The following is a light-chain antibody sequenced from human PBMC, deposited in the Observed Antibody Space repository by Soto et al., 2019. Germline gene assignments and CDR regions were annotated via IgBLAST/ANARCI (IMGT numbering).Light chain of an antibody. CDR3: CSYAGSSSAL. CDR1: RSDVGGYTL. Sequence: QPVLAQPASVSGSPGQSITISCTGTRSDVGGYTLVSWFQQYPGKAPKLMIYEDNKRPSGVSDRFSGSKSGNTASLTISGLQAEDEADYYCCSYAGSSSALFGGGTKLTVL. CDR2: EDN. V-gene: IGLV2-23*01. J-gene: IGLJ2*01.